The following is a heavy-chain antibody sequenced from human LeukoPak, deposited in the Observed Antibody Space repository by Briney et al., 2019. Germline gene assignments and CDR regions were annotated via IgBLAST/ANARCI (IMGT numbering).Heavy chain of an antibody. Sequence: PGRSLRLSCTASGFTLGDYAMSWVRQAPGKGLEWVGFIRSKAYGGTTEYAASVKGRFTISRDDSKRIAYLQINSLKTEDTAVYYCTRDLVSGDSSGWYYFDYWGQGTLVTVSS. J-gene: IGHJ4*02. CDR1: GFTLGDYA. CDR3: TRDLVSGDSSGWYYFDY. V-gene: IGHV3-49*04. D-gene: IGHD6-19*01. CDR2: IRSKAYGGTT.